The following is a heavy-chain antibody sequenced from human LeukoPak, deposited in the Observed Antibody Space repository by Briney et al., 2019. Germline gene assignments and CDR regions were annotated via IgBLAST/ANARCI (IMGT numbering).Heavy chain of an antibody. J-gene: IGHJ4*02. CDR3: ARALVGVAVAGTAFDY. Sequence: GGSLRLSCAASGFTFSSYEMNWVRQAPGKGLEWVSSIGSSSSYIDYADSVKGRFTISRDNAKNSLYLQMNSLRAEDTAVYYCARALVGVAVAGTAFDYWGQGTLVTVSS. CDR2: IGSSSSYI. V-gene: IGHV3-21*01. D-gene: IGHD6-19*01. CDR1: GFTFSSYE.